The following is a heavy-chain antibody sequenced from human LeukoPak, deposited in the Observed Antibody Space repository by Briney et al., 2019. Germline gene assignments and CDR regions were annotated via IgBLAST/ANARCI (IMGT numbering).Heavy chain of an antibody. CDR1: GFTFSSYG. D-gene: IGHD3-9*01. V-gene: IGHV3-48*03. Sequence: GGSLRLSCAASGFTFSSYGMNWVRQAPGKGLEWISYISDSSSTIYYADSVKGRLTISRDNAKNSLYLQMNSLRAEDTAVYYCARWGATGYGDYWGQGTLVTVSS. CDR2: ISDSSSTI. J-gene: IGHJ4*02. CDR3: ARWGATGYGDY.